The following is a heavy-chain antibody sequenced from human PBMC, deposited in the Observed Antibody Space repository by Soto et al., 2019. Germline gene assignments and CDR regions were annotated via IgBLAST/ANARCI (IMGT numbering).Heavy chain of an antibody. CDR3: AGPRTGFDY. D-gene: IGHD2-2*01. Sequence: QVQLVQSGAEVKKPGASVRVSCKASGYPFTGYAIHWVRQAPGQRLEWMGWINAGNGNTEYSQKFQGRVTITRDTSATTAYMELSSLTSEDTAVYYCAGPRTGFDYWGQGTLVTVSS. CDR2: INAGNGNT. V-gene: IGHV1-3*01. CDR1: GYPFTGYA. J-gene: IGHJ4*02.